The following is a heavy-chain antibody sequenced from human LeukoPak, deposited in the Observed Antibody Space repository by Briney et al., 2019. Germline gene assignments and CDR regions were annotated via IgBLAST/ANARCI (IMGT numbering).Heavy chain of an antibody. CDR2: VYHSGNT. V-gene: IGHV4-38-2*01. D-gene: IGHD1-14*01. CDR3: ARHDRNHWYFDL. CDR1: GYSISTGYC. Sequence: SETLSLTCAVSGYSISTGYCWGWIRPPPGKGLEWIASVYHSGNTYYNPSLKSRGTISVDTSKNQFSLNLSSVTAADTAIYYCARHDRNHWYFDLWGRGTLVTVSS. J-gene: IGHJ2*01.